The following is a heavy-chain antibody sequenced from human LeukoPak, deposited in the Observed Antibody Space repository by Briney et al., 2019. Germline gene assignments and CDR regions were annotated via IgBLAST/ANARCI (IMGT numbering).Heavy chain of an antibody. V-gene: IGHV3-30*04. CDR1: GFTFSSYA. CDR2: ISYDGSNK. CDR3: ATDPYITMIVVVLHFQH. J-gene: IGHJ1*01. Sequence: GGSLRLSCAASGFTFSSYAMHWVRQAPGKGLEWVTVISYDGSNKYYADSVKGRFTISRDKSKNTLYLQMNSLRAEDTAVYYCATDPYITMIVVVLHFQHWGQGTLVTVSS. D-gene: IGHD3-22*01.